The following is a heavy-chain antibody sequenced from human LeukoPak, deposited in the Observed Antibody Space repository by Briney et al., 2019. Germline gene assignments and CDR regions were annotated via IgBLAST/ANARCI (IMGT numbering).Heavy chain of an antibody. CDR1: GGSFSGYY. J-gene: IGHJ5*02. V-gene: IGHV4-34*01. CDR3: ARVIKPAAKNWFDP. D-gene: IGHD2-2*01. Sequence: PETLSPTCAVYGGSFSGYYWSWIRQPPGKGLEWNGEINHSGSTNYNPSPKSRVTISVDTSKNQFSLKLGSVTAAETAVYYCARVIKPAAKNWFDPWGQGTLVTVSS. CDR2: INHSGST.